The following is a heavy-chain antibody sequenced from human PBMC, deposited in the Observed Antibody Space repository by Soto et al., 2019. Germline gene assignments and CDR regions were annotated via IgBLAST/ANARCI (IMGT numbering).Heavy chain of an antibody. CDR1: GFTLSSYG. V-gene: IGHV3-30*18. D-gene: IGHD2-21*02. J-gene: IGHJ4*02. CDR2: ISYDGSNK. CDR3: AKVPLVGCGGDCYSFYLDY. Sequence: HPGRSLRLSCAASGFTLSSYGLHWARQAPGKGLEWIAVISYDGSNKYYADSVKGRFTISRVNSKNTRYLQMNSLRAEDTAVYYCAKVPLVGCGGDCYSFYLDYWGQGTLVTVSS.